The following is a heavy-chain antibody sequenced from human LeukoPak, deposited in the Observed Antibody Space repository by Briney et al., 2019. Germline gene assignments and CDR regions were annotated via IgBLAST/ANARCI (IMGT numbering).Heavy chain of an antibody. CDR3: ARDRSGGSCYYFDY. V-gene: IGHV1-69*04. J-gene: IGHJ4*02. D-gene: IGHD2-15*01. CDR1: GGTFSSYT. Sequence: SVKVSCKASGGTFSSYTISWVRQAPGQGLEWMGRIIPILGIANYAQKFQGRVTITADKSTSTAYMELSSLRSEDTAVYYCARDRSGGSCYYFDYWGQGTLVTVSS. CDR2: IIPILGIA.